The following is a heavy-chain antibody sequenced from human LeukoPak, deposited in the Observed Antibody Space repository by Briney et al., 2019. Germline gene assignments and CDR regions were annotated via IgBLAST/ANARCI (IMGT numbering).Heavy chain of an antibody. CDR1: GFMFSSNW. D-gene: IGHD5-24*01. J-gene: IGHJ4*02. V-gene: IGHV3-7*03. CDR3: AKEGRSLQTY. Sequence: GGSLRLSCAASGFMFSSNWMSWVRLAPGKGLEWVANIKEDGTETYYVDSVKGRFPISRDNAKNSLYLQMNSLRVEDTAVYYCAKEGRSLQTYWGQGTLVTVSS. CDR2: IKEDGTET.